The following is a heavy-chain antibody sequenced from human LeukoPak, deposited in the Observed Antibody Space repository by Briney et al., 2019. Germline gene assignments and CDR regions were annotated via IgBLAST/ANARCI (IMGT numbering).Heavy chain of an antibody. CDR1: GGTFSSYA. J-gene: IGHJ4*02. D-gene: IGHD3-3*01. V-gene: IGHV1-69*13. Sequence: AASVKVSCKASGGTFSSYAISWVRQAPGQGLEWMGGIIPIFGTANYAQKFQGRVTITADESTSTAYMELSSLTAEDMAVYYCAAGGAYEFRDDYWGQGTLVTVSS. CDR2: IIPIFGTA. CDR3: AAGGAYEFRDDY.